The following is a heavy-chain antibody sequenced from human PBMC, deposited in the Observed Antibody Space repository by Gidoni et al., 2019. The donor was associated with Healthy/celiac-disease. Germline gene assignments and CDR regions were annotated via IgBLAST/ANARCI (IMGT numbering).Heavy chain of an antibody. CDR3: ARYSWYGYNWFDP. D-gene: IGHD6-13*01. J-gene: IGHJ5*02. CDR1: GGSFSGYY. V-gene: IGHV4-34*01. Sequence: QVQLQQWGAGLLKPSETLSLTCAVYGGSFSGYYWSWIRQPPGKGLEWIGEINHSGRTNYNPSLKSRVTISVDTSKNQFSLKLSSVTAADTAVYYCARYSWYGYNWFDPWGQGTLVTVSS. CDR2: INHSGRT.